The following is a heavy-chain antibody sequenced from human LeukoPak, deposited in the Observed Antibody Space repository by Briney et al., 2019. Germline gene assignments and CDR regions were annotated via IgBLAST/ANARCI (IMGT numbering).Heavy chain of an antibody. CDR3: ARASDNDDYSLDYFYYMDV. CDR2: INHGGST. V-gene: IGHV4-34*01. J-gene: IGHJ6*03. Sequence: SETLSLICAVYGGSFRGYYWGWISQTPGKGLEWIGEINHGGSTNYNPSLKSRVTMSVDTSKNQFSLNLASVTAADTAVYYCARASDNDDYSLDYFYYMDVWGEGATVTVSS. D-gene: IGHD4-17*01. CDR1: GGSFRGYY.